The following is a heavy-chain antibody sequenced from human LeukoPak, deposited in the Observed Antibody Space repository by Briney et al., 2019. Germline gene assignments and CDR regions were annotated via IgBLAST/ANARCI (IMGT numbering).Heavy chain of an antibody. J-gene: IGHJ4*02. CDR1: GGSISSSSYY. Sequence: SETLSLTCTVSGGSISSSSYYWGWIRQPPGKGLEWIGSIYYSGSTYYNPSLKSRVTISVDTPKNQFSLKLSSVTAADTAVYYCARAKYSSSWPFDYWGQGTLVTVSS. CDR2: IYYSGST. D-gene: IGHD6-13*01. V-gene: IGHV4-39*07. CDR3: ARAKYSSSWPFDY.